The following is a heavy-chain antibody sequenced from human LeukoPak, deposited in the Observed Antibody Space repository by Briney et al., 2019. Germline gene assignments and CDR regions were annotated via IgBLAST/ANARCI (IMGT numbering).Heavy chain of an antibody. CDR2: ISNDGSQK. D-gene: IGHD5-24*01. V-gene: IGHV3-30*18. J-gene: IGHJ4*02. CDR3: AKVSEMATITGGFDY. Sequence: GGSLRLSCVASGFTFRSFDIHWVRQAPGKGLEWVASISNDGSQKNYADSVKGRFTISRDNSKNTLYLQMNSLRAEDTAVYYCAKVSEMATITGGFDYWGQGTLVTVSS. CDR1: GFTFRSFD.